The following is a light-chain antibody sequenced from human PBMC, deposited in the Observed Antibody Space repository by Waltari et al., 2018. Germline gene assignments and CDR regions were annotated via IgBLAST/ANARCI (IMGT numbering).Light chain of an antibody. J-gene: IGKJ1*01. CDR3: QQYNDWPRT. CDR1: QYVNIH. Sequence: EVVMTQSPATLSVSPGESATLSCRASQYVNIHLDWYQQKPGQAPRLLIYAESTRATGVPARFSGSGSGTDFTLTISSLQSEDFAVYYCQQYNDWPRTFGLGTKVEIK. CDR2: AES. V-gene: IGKV3-15*01.